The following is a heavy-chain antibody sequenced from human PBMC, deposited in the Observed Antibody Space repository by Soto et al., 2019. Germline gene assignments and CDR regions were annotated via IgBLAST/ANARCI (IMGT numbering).Heavy chain of an antibody. CDR2: ISAYNGNT. V-gene: IGHV1-18*01. D-gene: IGHD2-2*01. CDR1: GYTFTSYG. J-gene: IGHJ5*02. CDR3: ASDRDPDIVVVPAAMSWFDP. Sequence: QVQLVQSGAEVKKPGASVKVSCKASGYTFTSYGISWVRQAPGQGLEWMGWISAYNGNTNYAQKLQGRVTMTTDTYTGTAYMELRSLRSDDTAVYYCASDRDPDIVVVPAAMSWFDPWGQGTLVTVSS.